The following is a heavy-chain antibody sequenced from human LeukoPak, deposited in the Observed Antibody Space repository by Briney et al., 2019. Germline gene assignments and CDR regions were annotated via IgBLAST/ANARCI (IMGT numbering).Heavy chain of an antibody. V-gene: IGHV3-66*01. J-gene: IGHJ3*02. Sequence: GGSLRLSCAASGFTVSSNYMSWVRQAPGKGLEWVSVIYSGGSTYYADSVKGRFTISRDNSKNTLYLQMNSLRAEDTAVYYCARDRRGIRSDAFDIWGQGTMVTVSS. CDR3: ARDRRGIRSDAFDI. D-gene: IGHD3-10*01. CDR1: GFTVSSNY. CDR2: IYSGGST.